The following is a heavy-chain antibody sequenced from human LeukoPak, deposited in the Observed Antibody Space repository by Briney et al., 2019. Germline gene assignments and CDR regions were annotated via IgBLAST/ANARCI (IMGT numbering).Heavy chain of an antibody. CDR1: GFTFSSYV. CDR3: ANRLGSSGGFDY. D-gene: IGHD3-16*01. Sequence: PGGSLRLSCAASGFTFSSYVMTWVRQAPGKGLEWVSTIRDSGGSTYYVDFVKGRFIISREHCKNTLSLLMHILRSEVTALYYIANRLGSSGGFDYWGQGTLVTVSS. V-gene: IGHV3-23*01. J-gene: IGHJ4*02. CDR2: IRDSGGST.